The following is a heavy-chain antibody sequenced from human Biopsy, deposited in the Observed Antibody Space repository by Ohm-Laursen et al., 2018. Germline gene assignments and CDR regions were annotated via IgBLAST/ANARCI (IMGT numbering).Heavy chain of an antibody. J-gene: IGHJ3*01. CDR3: VGGQRGPPIGVTVPGDAFDL. V-gene: IGHV1-69*13. CDR1: GVTFATYA. CDR2: RIPYFNTI. D-gene: IGHD2/OR15-2a*01. Sequence: SSVKVSCNASGVTFATYAFGWVRQAPGQGLEWMGGRIPYFNTIYYARNFQDRAVITADRSARTTDMQLSGLRPDDTAVYYCVGGQRGPPIGVTVPGDAFDLWGPGTMVTVSP.